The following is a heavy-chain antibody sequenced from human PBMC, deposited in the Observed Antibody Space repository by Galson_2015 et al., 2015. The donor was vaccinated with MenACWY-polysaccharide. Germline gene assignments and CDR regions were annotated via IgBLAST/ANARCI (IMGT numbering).Heavy chain of an antibody. CDR2: IRNKAYSGTT. J-gene: IGHJ5*02. V-gene: IGHV3-49*03. D-gene: IGHD1-26*01. CDR1: GFTFDDYT. CDR3: TRRGAGGSYFRFDP. Sequence: SLRLSCAASGFTFDDYTMSWFRQAPGKGLEWVGFIRNKAYSGTTEYAASVKGRFTISRDDSKSIAYLQMNSLKIEDTAVYYCTRRGAGGSYFRFDPWGQGTLVTVSS.